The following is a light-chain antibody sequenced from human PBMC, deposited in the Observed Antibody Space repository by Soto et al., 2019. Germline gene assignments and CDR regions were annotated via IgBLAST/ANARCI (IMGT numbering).Light chain of an antibody. J-gene: IGKJ2*01. CDR3: QQYNNWPPMYT. CDR1: QGFTAN. CDR2: GAS. V-gene: IGKV3-15*01. Sequence: EIVMTQSPATLSVSPGERATLSCRASQGFTANLAWYQQKPGQAPRLLIYGASTRATGIPARFSGSGSGTEFTLTISSLQSEDFAVYYCQQYNNWPPMYTFGQGTKLEIK.